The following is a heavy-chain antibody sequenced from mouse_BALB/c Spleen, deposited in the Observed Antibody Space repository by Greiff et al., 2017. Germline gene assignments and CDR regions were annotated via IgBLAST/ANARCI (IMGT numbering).Heavy chain of an antibody. D-gene: IGHD2-4*01. CDR1: GYSITSDYA. Sequence: EVQLQQSGPGLVKPSQSLSLTCTVTGYSITSDYAWNWIRQFPGNKLEWMGYISYSGSTSYNPSLKSRISITRDTSKNQFFLQLNSVTTEDTATYYCARSDYDYYAMDYWGQGTTLTVSS. V-gene: IGHV3-2*02. CDR2: ISYSGST. J-gene: IGHJ4*01. CDR3: ARSDYDYYAMDY.